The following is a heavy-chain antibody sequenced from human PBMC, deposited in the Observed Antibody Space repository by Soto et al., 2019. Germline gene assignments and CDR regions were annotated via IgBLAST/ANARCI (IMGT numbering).Heavy chain of an antibody. J-gene: IGHJ6*02. CDR2: ISGSGGST. D-gene: IGHD1-26*01. CDR1: GFTFSSYA. Sequence: EVQLLESGGGLVQPGGSLRLSCAASGFTFSSYAMTWVRQAPGKGLEWVSAISGSGGSTYYADSVKGRFTISRDNSKNTLYLQMDRLRAEDTAVYYCAIPPPTVESTSYYYYGMDVWGQGTTVTVSS. V-gene: IGHV3-23*01. CDR3: AIPPPTVESTSYYYYGMDV.